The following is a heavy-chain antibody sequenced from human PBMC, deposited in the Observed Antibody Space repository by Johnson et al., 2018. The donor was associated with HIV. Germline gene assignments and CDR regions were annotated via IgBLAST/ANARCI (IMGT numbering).Heavy chain of an antibody. Sequence: VYLVESGGGVVQPGRSLRLSCAASGFTFSSYAMHWVRQAPGKGLEWVAVISYDGSNKYYVDSVKGRFTISRDNSKNTLYLQMNSLRAEDTAVYYCARDLGAFDIWGQGTMVTVSS. CDR2: ISYDGSNK. J-gene: IGHJ3*02. CDR1: GFTFSSYA. V-gene: IGHV3-30-3*01. D-gene: IGHD7-27*01. CDR3: ARDLGAFDI.